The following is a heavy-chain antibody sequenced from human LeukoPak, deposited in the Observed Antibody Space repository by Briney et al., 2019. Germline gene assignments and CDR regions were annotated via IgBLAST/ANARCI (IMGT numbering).Heavy chain of an antibody. Sequence: GESLKISCKGSGYSLTSYWIGWVRQMPGKGLEWMGIIYPGDSDTRYSPSFQGQVTISADKSIRTAYLQWSSLKASDTAMYYCAREGYSSSSPFDYWGQGTLVTVSS. D-gene: IGHD6-6*01. J-gene: IGHJ4*02. CDR2: IYPGDSDT. V-gene: IGHV5-51*01. CDR3: AREGYSSSSPFDY. CDR1: GYSLTSYW.